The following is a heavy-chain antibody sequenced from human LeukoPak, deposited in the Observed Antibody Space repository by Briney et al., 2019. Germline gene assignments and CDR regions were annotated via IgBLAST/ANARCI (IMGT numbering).Heavy chain of an antibody. D-gene: IGHD3-22*01. Sequence: PSETLSLTCTVSGGSISSYYWSWIRQPPGKGLEWIGYIYYSGSTNYNPSLKSRVTISVDTSKNQFSLKLSSVTAADTAVYYCARLAEDGSGYYYTEGSWFDPWGQGTLVTVSS. CDR2: IYYSGST. J-gene: IGHJ5*02. CDR3: ARLAEDGSGYYYTEGSWFDP. V-gene: IGHV4-59*08. CDR1: GGSISSYY.